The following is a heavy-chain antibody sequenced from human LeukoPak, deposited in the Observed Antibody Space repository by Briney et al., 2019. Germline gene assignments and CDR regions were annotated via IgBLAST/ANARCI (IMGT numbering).Heavy chain of an antibody. CDR2: INNSGGAT. J-gene: IGHJ6*02. Sequence: PGGSLRLSCVASGFTFSNYAMSWVRQAPGKGLEWVSGINNSGGATYYADSVKGRFTISRDNSKNTLYLQMNSLRAEDTAVYYCARDLHDSSGYYHYYYYYGMDVWGQGTTVTVSS. CDR1: GFTFSNYA. D-gene: IGHD3-22*01. CDR3: ARDLHDSSGYYHYYYYYGMDV. V-gene: IGHV3-23*01.